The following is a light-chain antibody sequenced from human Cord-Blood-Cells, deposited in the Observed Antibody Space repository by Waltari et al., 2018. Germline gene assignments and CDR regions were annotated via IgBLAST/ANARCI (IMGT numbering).Light chain of an antibody. J-gene: IGKJ2*01. CDR1: QGISSY. CDR2: AAS. CDR3: QQYYSYPHT. Sequence: AIRMTQSPSSLSASTGDRVTITCRASQGISSYLAWYQQKPGKAPNLLIYAASTLQSGVPSRFSGSGSGTDFTLTISCLQSEDFATYYCQQYYSYPHTFGQGTKLEIK. V-gene: IGKV1-8*01.